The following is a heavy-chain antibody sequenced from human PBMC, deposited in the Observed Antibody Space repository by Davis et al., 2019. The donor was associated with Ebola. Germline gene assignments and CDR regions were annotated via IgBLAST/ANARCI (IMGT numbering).Heavy chain of an antibody. CDR3: TRLAGSGSYPNS. D-gene: IGHD3-10*01. CDR1: GFTFSGSA. Sequence: GGSLRLSCAASGFTFSGSAMHWVRQASGKGLEWVGRIRSKANSYATAYAASVKGRFTISRDDSKNTAYLQMNSLKTEDTAVYYCTRLAGSGSYPNSWGQGTLVTVSS. J-gene: IGHJ4*02. V-gene: IGHV3-73*01. CDR2: IRSKANSYAT.